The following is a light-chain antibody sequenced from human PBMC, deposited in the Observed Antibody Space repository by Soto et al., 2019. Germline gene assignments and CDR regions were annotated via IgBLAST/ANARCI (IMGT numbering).Light chain of an antibody. CDR3: SSYTRSSTVL. J-gene: IGLJ2*01. CDR1: SRAVGAYKF. Sequence: QSALTQPRSVSGSPGQSITFSCTGASRAVGAYKFVSWYQQSPGKAPKLVIYDVNKRPSGVPDRFSGSKSDNTASLTISGLQTEDEADYYCSSYTRSSTVLFGGGTKLTVL. CDR2: DVN. V-gene: IGLV2-11*01.